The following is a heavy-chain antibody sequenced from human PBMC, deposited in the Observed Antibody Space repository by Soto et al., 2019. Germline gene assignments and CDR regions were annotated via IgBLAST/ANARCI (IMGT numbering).Heavy chain of an antibody. CDR2: ISSSSSTI. D-gene: IGHD6-19*01. V-gene: IGHV3-48*01. J-gene: IGHJ3*02. CDR1: GFTFSSYS. CDR3: ARDDSSGGAFDI. Sequence: EVQLVESGGGSVQPGGSLRLSCAASGFTFSSYSMNWVRQAPGKGLEWVSYISSSSSTIYYADSVKGRFTISRDNAKSSLYLQMNSLRAEDTAVYYCARDDSSGGAFDIWGQGTMVTVSS.